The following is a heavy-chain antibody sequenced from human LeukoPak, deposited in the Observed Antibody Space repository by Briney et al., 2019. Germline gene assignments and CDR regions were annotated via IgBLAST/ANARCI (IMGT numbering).Heavy chain of an antibody. J-gene: IGHJ4*02. CDR3: AKDRQIAARSPVDY. Sequence: PGGSLRLSCAASGFTFSSYGMHWVRQAPGKGLEWVAFIRYDGSNKYYADSVKGRFTISRDNSKNTLYLQMNSLSAEDTAVYYCAKDRQIAARSPVDYWGQGTLVTVSS. V-gene: IGHV3-30*02. CDR2: IRYDGSNK. CDR1: GFTFSSYG. D-gene: IGHD6-6*01.